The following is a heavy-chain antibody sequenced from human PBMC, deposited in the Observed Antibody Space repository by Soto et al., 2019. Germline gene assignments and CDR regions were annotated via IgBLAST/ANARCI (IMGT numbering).Heavy chain of an antibody. D-gene: IGHD6-6*01. V-gene: IGHV1-24*01. J-gene: IGHJ4*02. CDR3: ATDGRIADRPDVYTY. Sequence: ASVNVSCKVSGYTLTELSMHWVRQAPGKGLEWMGGFDPEDGETIYAQKFQGRVTMTEDTSTDTAYMELSSLRSEDTAVYYCATDGRIADRPDVYTYWGQGTLVTVSS. CDR2: FDPEDGET. CDR1: GYTLTELS.